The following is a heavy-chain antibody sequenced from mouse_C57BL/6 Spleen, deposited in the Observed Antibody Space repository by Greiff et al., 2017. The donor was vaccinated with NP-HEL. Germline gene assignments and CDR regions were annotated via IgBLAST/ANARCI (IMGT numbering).Heavy chain of an antibody. D-gene: IGHD1-1*01. Sequence: QVQLQQPGAELVKPGASVELSCKASGFTFTRYWMHWVNQRPGRGLAWIGRLDPNSGCTKYNEKFKSKATLTVDKPSSTAYMQLSSLTSEDSAVYYCAREELRYPAWFAYWGQGTLVTVSA. CDR1: GFTFTRYW. V-gene: IGHV1-72*01. CDR2: LDPNSGCT. CDR3: AREELRYPAWFAY. J-gene: IGHJ3*01.